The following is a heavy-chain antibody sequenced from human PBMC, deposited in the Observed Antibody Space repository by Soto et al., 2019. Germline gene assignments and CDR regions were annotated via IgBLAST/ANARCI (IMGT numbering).Heavy chain of an antibody. CDR2: IYYSGST. D-gene: IGHD3-22*01. CDR3: ARARDSSGYPLYYFDY. V-gene: IGHV4-31*02. CDR1: GGSISSGGYY. Sequence: PSETLSLTCTVSGGSISSGGYYWSWIRQHPGKGLEWIGYIYYSGSTYYNPSLKSRVTISVDTSKNQFSLKLSSVTAADTAVYYCARARDSSGYPLYYFDYWGQGTLVTVSS. J-gene: IGHJ4*02.